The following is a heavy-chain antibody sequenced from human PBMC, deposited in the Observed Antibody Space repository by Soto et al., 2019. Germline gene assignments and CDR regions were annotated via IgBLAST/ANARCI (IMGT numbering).Heavy chain of an antibody. Sequence: ASVKVSCKTSGYTFNRYYIHWVRQAPGQGLEWMGIVNPRGGSPSYAQRFKGRVTMARDTSTSTVYLELISPRSDDTAVYYCEGNSGYYDPFDYCGQXSLVTVSA. CDR2: VNPRGGSP. CDR3: EGNSGYYDPFDY. V-gene: IGHV1-46*02. D-gene: IGHD5-12*01. J-gene: IGHJ4*02. CDR1: GYTFNRYY.